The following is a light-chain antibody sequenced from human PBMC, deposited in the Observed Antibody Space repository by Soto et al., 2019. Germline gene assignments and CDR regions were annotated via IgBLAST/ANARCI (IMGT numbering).Light chain of an antibody. CDR2: ATS. V-gene: IGKV1-39*01. J-gene: IGKJ1*01. CDR1: QSISTY. CDR3: QQSYSTPRT. Sequence: DIQMTQPPSSLSASLGGIVTITCRASQSISTYLNWYQQKPGKAPKLLIYATSSLQSGVPSRVSGSGSETDFTLTISSLQPEDFATYDCQQSYSTPRTFGQGTKVDIK.